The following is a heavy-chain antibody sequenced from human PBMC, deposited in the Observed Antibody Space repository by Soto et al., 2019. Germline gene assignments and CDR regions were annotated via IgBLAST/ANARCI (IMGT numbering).Heavy chain of an antibody. CDR2: IIPILGIA. D-gene: IGHD6-13*01. Sequence: ASVKVSCKASGGTFSSYTISWVRQAPGQGLEWMGRIIPILGIANYAQKFQGRVTITADKSTSTAYMELSSLRSEDTAAYYCQVGIAAAGPYYFDYWGQGTLVTVSS. CDR3: QVGIAAAGPYYFDY. CDR1: GGTFSSYT. V-gene: IGHV1-69*02. J-gene: IGHJ4*02.